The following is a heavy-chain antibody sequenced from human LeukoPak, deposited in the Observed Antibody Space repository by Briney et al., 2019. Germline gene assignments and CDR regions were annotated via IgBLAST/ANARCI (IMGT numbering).Heavy chain of an antibody. CDR2: INHSGST. Sequence: SETLSLTCAVYGGSFSGYYWSWIRQPPGKGLEWIGEINHSGSTNYNPSLKSRVTISVDTSKNQFSLKLSSVTAADTAVYYCARGIAAAGPHYYFDHWGQGTLVTVSS. CDR1: GGSFSGYY. V-gene: IGHV4-34*01. D-gene: IGHD6-13*01. J-gene: IGHJ4*02. CDR3: ARGIAAAGPHYYFDH.